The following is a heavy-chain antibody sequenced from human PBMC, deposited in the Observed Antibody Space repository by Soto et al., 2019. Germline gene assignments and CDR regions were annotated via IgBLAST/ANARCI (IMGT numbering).Heavy chain of an antibody. J-gene: IGHJ3*02. V-gene: IGHV4-39*01. Sequence: SETLSLTCTVSGGSISSGGYYWSWIRQHPGKGLEWIGNIYYSGSTYYNPSLKNRVTISVDTSKNQFSLKLSSVTASDTAVFYCARHRDGLLGDAFDIWGQGTMVTVSS. CDR1: GGSISSGGYY. CDR2: IYYSGST. CDR3: ARHRDGLLGDAFDI. D-gene: IGHD2-15*01.